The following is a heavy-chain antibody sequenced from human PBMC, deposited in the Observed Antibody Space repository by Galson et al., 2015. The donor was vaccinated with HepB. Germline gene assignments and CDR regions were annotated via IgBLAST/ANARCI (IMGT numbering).Heavy chain of an antibody. V-gene: IGHV3-7*04. J-gene: IGHJ4*02. Sequence: SLRLSCATSGFTFSSSLLAWVRQAPGKGPEWVANINQDESDKYYVDSVKGRFTISRDNDKNSMYLQMSSLRAEDSAVYYCVRGSADSWGQGTLVTVSS. CDR3: VRGSADS. CDR1: GFTFSSSL. D-gene: IGHD6-25*01. CDR2: INQDESDK.